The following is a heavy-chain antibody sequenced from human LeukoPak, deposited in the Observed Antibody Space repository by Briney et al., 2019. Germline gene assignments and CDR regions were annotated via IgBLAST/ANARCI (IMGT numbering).Heavy chain of an antibody. CDR2: ISSSSSYT. V-gene: IGHV3-11*06. CDR3: ARHYYGSGSYDY. Sequence: PGGSLRLSCAASGFTFSDYYMSWIRQAPGKGLEWVSYISSSSSYTNYADSVKGRFTISRDNAKNSLYLQMNSLRAEDTAVYYCARHYYGSGSYDYWAREPWSPSPQ. J-gene: IGHJ4*02. D-gene: IGHD3-10*01. CDR1: GFTFSDYY.